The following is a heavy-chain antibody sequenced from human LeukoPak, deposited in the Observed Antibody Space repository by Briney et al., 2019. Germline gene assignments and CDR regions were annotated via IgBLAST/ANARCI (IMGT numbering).Heavy chain of an antibody. V-gene: IGHV3-7*03. CDR3: ARGGGLDV. CDR2: INHNGNVN. Sequence: GGSLRLSCAASGFTFSSYWMNWARQAPGKGLEWVASINHNGNVNYYVDSVKGRFTISRDNAKNSLYLQMSNLRAEDTAVYFCARGGGLDVCGQGATVTVSS. J-gene: IGHJ6*02. CDR1: GFTFSSYW. D-gene: IGHD3-16*01.